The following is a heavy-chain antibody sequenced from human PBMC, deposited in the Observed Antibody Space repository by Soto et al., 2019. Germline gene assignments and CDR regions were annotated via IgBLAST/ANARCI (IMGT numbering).Heavy chain of an antibody. CDR2: IYWDDDK. J-gene: IGHJ4*02. CDR3: AHSLKANSGAYAPFAS. Sequence: QITLKESGPTLVKPTQTLTLTCTFSGFSLSTSGVGVGWIRQPPGKALEWLALIYWDDDKRYSPSLKSRLTHTKDTSKNRGALKMPNRDPVDTATYSCAHSLKANSGAYAPFASGGRGPLVPVSP. V-gene: IGHV2-5*02. CDR1: GFSLSTSGVG. D-gene: IGHD4-17*01.